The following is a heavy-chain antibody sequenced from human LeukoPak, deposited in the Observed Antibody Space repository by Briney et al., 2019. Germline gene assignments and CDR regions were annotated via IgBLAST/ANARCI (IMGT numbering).Heavy chain of an antibody. V-gene: IGHV1-69*13. Sequence: GASVKVSCKAFGGAFSNYGISWVRQAPGQGLEWMGGIIPLLGTANYAQKFQGRVTIIADEFTDTAYMELHSLRSEDTAVYYCARDGTSSGEHQQFDFWGQGTLVTVSS. CDR3: ARDGTSSGEHQQFDF. D-gene: IGHD6-19*01. CDR2: IIPLLGTA. J-gene: IGHJ4*02. CDR1: GGAFSNYG.